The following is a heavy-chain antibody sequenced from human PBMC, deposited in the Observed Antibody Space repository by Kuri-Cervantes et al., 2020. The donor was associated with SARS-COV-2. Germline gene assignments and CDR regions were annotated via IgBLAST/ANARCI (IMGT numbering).Heavy chain of an antibody. CDR3: ARTDSSGYLYAFDI. CDR2: ISYDGSNK. CDR1: GFTFSSYA. Sequence: GESLKISCAASGFTFSSYAMHWVRQAPGKGLEWVAVISYDGSNKYYPDPVKGRFTISRDNSKNTLYLQMNSLRAEDMALYYCARTDSSGYLYAFDIWGKGTMVTVSS. J-gene: IGHJ3*02. V-gene: IGHV3-30-3*01. D-gene: IGHD3-22*01.